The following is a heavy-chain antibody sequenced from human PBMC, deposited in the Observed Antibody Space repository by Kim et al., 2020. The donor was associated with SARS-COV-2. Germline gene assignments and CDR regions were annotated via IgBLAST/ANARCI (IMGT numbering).Heavy chain of an antibody. J-gene: IGHJ4*02. CDR1: DDSISSGNSY. CDR3: AREVLVIPTALSQSLYFDY. CDR2: IYTSGST. Sequence: SETLSLTCTVSDDSISSGNSYWTWIRQPAGKGLEWIGRIYTSGSTNYNPSLKSRVTISVDTSKNQFSLKLTSVTAADTAVYYCAREVLVIPTALSQSLYFDYWGQGPLVSVSS. D-gene: IGHD2-2*01. V-gene: IGHV4-61*02.